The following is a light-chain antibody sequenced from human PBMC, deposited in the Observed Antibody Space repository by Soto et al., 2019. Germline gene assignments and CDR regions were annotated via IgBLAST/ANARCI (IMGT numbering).Light chain of an antibody. Sequence: EVVMTQSPDTLSVSPVERATLSFRASQSVSSNLAWYQQKPGQAPRLLIYDASNRATGIPARFSGSGSGTDFTLTISSLEPEDFAVYYCQQRSNWPITFGQGTRLEIK. CDR1: QSVSSN. CDR3: QQRSNWPIT. CDR2: DAS. J-gene: IGKJ5*01. V-gene: IGKV3-11*01.